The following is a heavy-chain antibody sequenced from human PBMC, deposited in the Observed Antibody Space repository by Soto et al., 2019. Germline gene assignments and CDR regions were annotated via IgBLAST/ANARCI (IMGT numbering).Heavy chain of an antibody. CDR2: IRSKAYGGTT. J-gene: IGHJ6*02. Sequence: GGSLRLSCTASGFTFGDYAMSWFRQAPGKGLEWVGFIRSKAYGGTTEYAASVKGRFTISRDDSKSIAYLQMNSLKTEDTAVYYCTRGGDSSIRYDYGMDVWGQGTTVTVSS. CDR1: GFTFGDYA. CDR3: TRGGDSSIRYDYGMDV. V-gene: IGHV3-49*03. D-gene: IGHD3-22*01.